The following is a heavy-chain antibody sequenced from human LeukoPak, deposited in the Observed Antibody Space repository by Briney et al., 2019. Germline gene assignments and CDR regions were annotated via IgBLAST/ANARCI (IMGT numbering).Heavy chain of an antibody. CDR1: GGSFSGYY. Sequence: SETLSLTCAVYGGSFSGYYWSWIRQPPEKGLEWIGEINHRGSTNYNPSLKSRVTISVDTSKNQFSLKLSSVTAADTAVYYCARAVPSYSSSWYRYYYYYYMDVWGKGTTVTISS. J-gene: IGHJ6*03. V-gene: IGHV4-34*01. CDR3: ARAVPSYSSSWYRYYYYYYMDV. D-gene: IGHD6-13*01. CDR2: INHRGST.